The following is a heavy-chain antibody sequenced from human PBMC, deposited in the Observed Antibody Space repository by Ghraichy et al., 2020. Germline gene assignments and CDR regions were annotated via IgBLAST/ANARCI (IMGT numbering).Heavy chain of an antibody. CDR1: GGSFSGYY. D-gene: IGHD3-10*01. CDR3: ASGSSKNNWFDP. CDR2: INHSGST. J-gene: IGHJ5*02. Sequence: LTCAVYGGSFSGYYWSWIRQPPGKGLEWIGEINHSGSTNYNPSLKSRVTISVDTSKNQFSLKLSSVTAADTAVYYCASGSSKNNWFDPWGQGTLVTVSS. V-gene: IGHV4-34*01.